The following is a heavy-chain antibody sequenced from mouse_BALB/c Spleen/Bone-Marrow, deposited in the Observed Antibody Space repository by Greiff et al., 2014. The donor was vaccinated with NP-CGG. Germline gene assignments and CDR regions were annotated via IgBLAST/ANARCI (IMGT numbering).Heavy chain of an antibody. CDR2: IDPANGNT. CDR1: GFNIKDTY. J-gene: IGHJ1*01. CDR3: ANYDYGWYFDV. Sequence: EVQLQESGAELVKPGASVKLSCTASGFNIKDTYMHWVKQRPEQGLEWIGRIDPANGNTKYDPKFQGKATITADTSSNTAYLQLSSLTSGDTAVYYCANYDYGWYFDVWGAGTTVTVSS. D-gene: IGHD2-4*01. V-gene: IGHV14-3*02.